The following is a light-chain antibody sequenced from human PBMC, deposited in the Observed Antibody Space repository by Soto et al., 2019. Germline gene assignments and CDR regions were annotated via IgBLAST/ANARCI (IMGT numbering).Light chain of an antibody. CDR3: KQYYAYPLT. CDR1: QGISNY. Sequence: DIQMTQSPASLSASIGDRVTLTCRASQGISNYLAWFQQRPGKAPKSLIYAASDLQSGVPTRFSGSGSGTDFTLTISSLQPEDFATYYCKQYYAYPLTFGGGTKVE. V-gene: IGKV1-16*01. J-gene: IGKJ4*01. CDR2: AAS.